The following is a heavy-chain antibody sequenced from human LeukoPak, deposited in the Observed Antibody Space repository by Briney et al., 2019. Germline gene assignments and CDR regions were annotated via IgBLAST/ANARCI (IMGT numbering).Heavy chain of an antibody. D-gene: IGHD4-17*01. Sequence: PSETLSLTCAVSGYSISSGYYWGWIRQPPGRGLEWIGSLYHSGSTYYNPSLKSRVTISVDTSKNQFSLRLTSVTAADTAVYYCASRDGDSRPFQHWGQGTLVTVSS. CDR2: LYHSGST. J-gene: IGHJ1*01. CDR1: GYSISSGYY. V-gene: IGHV4-38-2*01. CDR3: ASRDGDSRPFQH.